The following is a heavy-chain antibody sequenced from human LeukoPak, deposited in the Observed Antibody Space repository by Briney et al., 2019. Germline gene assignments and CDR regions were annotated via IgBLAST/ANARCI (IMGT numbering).Heavy chain of an antibody. J-gene: IGHJ4*02. V-gene: IGHV1-18*04. Sequence: ASVKVSCKASGYAFTSYGISWVRQAPGQGLEWMGWISAYNGNTNYAQKLQGRVTMTTDTSTSTAYMELRSLRSDDTAVYYCARRAPGILTGYSSYYFDYWGQGTLVTVSS. CDR3: ARRAPGILTGYSSYYFDY. D-gene: IGHD3-9*01. CDR2: ISAYNGNT. CDR1: GYAFTSYG.